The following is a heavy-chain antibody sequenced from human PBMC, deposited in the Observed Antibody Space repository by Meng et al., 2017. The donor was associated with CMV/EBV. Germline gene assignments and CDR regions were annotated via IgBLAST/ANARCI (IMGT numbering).Heavy chain of an antibody. V-gene: IGHV3-21*01. CDR1: GFTFSSYS. CDR2: ISSSSSYI. CDR3: AREEYSHGLEYYYYGMDV. J-gene: IGHJ6*04. D-gene: IGHD5-18*01. Sequence: GESLKISCAASGFTFSSYSMNWVRQAPGKALEWVSSISSSSSYIYYADSVKGRFTISRDNAKNSLYLQMNSLRAEDTAVYYCAREEYSHGLEYYYYGMDVWGKGTTVTVSS.